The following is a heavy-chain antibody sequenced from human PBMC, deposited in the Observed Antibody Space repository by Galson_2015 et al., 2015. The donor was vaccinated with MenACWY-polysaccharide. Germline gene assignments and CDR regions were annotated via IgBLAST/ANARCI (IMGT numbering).Heavy chain of an antibody. CDR1: GFIFSNYG. CDR3: ATDSSRPLVGAPVSRFEY. D-gene: IGHD1-26*01. CDR2: VPDDGSNE. J-gene: IGHJ4*02. V-gene: IGHV3-30*02. Sequence: SLRLSCAASGFIFSNYGMHWVRQAPGKGLEWVSFVPDDGSNEYYADSVRGRFIFSRDNSKNTVSLEMNSLRPEDTAVYYCATDSSRPLVGAPVSRFEYWGRGTLVTVSS.